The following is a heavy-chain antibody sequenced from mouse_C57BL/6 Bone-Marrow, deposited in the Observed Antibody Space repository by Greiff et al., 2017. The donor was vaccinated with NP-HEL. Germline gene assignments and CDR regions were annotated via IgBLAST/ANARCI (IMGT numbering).Heavy chain of an antibody. Sequence: VKLQQPGAELVKPGASVKLSCKASGYTFTSYWMQWVKQRPGQGLEWIGEIDPSDSYTNYNQKFKGKATLTVDTSSSTAYMQLSSLTSEDSAVYYCARDGGYYVYAMDYWGQGTSVTVSS. J-gene: IGHJ4*01. D-gene: IGHD2-3*01. CDR1: GYTFTSYW. V-gene: IGHV1-50*01. CDR2: IDPSDSYT. CDR3: ARDGGYYVYAMDY.